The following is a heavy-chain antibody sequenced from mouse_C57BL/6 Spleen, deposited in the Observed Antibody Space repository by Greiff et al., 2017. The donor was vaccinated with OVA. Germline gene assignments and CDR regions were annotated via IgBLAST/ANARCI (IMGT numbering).Heavy chain of an antibody. D-gene: IGHD1-1*01. V-gene: IGHV2-2*01. CDR1: GFSLTSYG. CDR3: ARNPGSSFYWYFDG. CDR2: IWSGGST. J-gene: IGHJ1*03. Sequence: VNVVESGPGLVQPSQSLSITCTVSGFSLTSYGVHWVRQSPGKGLEWLGVIWSGGSTDYNAAFISRLSIRKDNSKSKVFFKRNSLQADDTAIYYCARNPGSSFYWYFDGWGTGTTVTVSA.